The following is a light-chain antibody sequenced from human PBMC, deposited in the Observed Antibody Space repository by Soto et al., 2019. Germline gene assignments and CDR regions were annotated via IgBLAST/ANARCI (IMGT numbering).Light chain of an antibody. Sequence: EVVLTQSPGTLSLSPGERATLSCRASQRVSSGYLAWYQQKPGQAPRLLIYGASTRATDIPPRFSGSGSGTDFTLTISSLQSEDFAVYYCQQYNNWPLTFGGGTKVDIK. CDR3: QQYNNWPLT. CDR1: QRVSSGY. CDR2: GAS. V-gene: IGKV3-15*01. J-gene: IGKJ4*01.